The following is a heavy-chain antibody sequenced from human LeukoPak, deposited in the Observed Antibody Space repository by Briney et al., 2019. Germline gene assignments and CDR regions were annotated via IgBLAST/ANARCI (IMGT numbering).Heavy chain of an antibody. Sequence: GGSLRLSCAASGFTFSSYAMSWVRQAPGKGLEWVSAISGSGGSTYYADSVKGRFTISRDNSKNTLYLQMKGLRAEDTAVYYCAKASYYYDSSGYYYGWYDYWGQGTLVTVSS. D-gene: IGHD3-22*01. CDR2: ISGSGGST. J-gene: IGHJ4*02. CDR1: GFTFSSYA. CDR3: AKASYYYDSSGYYYGWYDY. V-gene: IGHV3-23*01.